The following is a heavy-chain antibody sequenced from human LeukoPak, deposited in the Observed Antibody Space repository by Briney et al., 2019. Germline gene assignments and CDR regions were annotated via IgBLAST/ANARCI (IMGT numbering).Heavy chain of an antibody. D-gene: IGHD6-13*01. CDR3: AREVVAAAGTVDY. J-gene: IGHJ4*02. Sequence: PSETLSLTCTVSGDSISGFYWSWIRQPPGKGLEWIGYIYYNGSTNYNPSLKSRVTISVDTSKNQFSLKLTSVTAADTAVYYCAREVVAAAGTVDYWGQGTLVTVSS. V-gene: IGHV4-59*01. CDR1: GDSISGFY. CDR2: IYYNGST.